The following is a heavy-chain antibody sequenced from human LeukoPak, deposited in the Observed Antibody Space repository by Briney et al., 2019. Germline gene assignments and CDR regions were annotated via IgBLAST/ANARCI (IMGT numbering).Heavy chain of an antibody. D-gene: IGHD5-12*01. CDR1: GFKFDDYG. Sequence: GGSLRLSCTASGFKFDDYGMTWVRQAPGKGLEWVSSISSSSSYIYYADSVKGRFTISRDNAKNSLYLQMNSLRAEDTAVYYCARREYSGYDMHWGQGTLVTVSS. V-gene: IGHV3-21*01. J-gene: IGHJ4*02. CDR2: ISSSSSYI. CDR3: ARREYSGYDMH.